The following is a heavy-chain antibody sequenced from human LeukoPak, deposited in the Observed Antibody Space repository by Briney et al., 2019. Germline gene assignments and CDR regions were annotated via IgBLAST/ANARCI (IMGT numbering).Heavy chain of an antibody. V-gene: IGHV1-2*02. CDR1: GYTLTGYY. D-gene: IGHD6-13*01. CDR2: INPNSGGT. Sequence: ASVKVSCKASGYTLTGYYLHCVREAPGQGLEWMGWINPNSGGTNYAQKFQGRVTMTRDTSISTAYMELSRLRSDDTAVYYCARVDGSSWRLDYWGQGTLVTVSS. CDR3: ARVDGSSWRLDY. J-gene: IGHJ4*02.